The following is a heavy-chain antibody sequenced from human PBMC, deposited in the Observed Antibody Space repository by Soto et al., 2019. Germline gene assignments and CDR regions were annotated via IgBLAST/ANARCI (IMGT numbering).Heavy chain of an antibody. J-gene: IGHJ4*02. CDR2: ISSSSSYI. CDR1: GFTFSSYS. CDR3: ARDGMGATTYYFDY. V-gene: IGHV3-21*01. D-gene: IGHD1-26*01. Sequence: GGSLRLSCAASGFTFSSYSMNWVRQAPGKGLEWVSSISSSSSYIYYADSVKGRFTISRDNAKNSLYLQMNSLRAEDTAVYYCARDGMGATTYYFDYWGQVTLVTVSS.